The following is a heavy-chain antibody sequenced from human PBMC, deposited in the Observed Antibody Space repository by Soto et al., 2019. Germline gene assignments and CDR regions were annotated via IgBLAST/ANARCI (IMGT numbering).Heavy chain of an antibody. Sequence: GGSLRLSCAASGFTFSSYAMSWVRQAPGKGLEWVSAISGSGGSTYYADSVKGRFTISRDNSKNTLYLQMNSLRAEDTAVYYCAKDLKGSSWAGVYYYYYGMDVWGQGTTVTVSS. CDR1: GFTFSSYA. CDR2: ISGSGGST. V-gene: IGHV3-23*01. J-gene: IGHJ6*02. D-gene: IGHD6-13*01. CDR3: AKDLKGSSWAGVYYYYYGMDV.